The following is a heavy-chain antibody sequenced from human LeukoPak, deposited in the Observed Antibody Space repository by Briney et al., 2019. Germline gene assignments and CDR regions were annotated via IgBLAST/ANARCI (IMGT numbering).Heavy chain of an antibody. J-gene: IGHJ4*02. Sequence: GGSLRLSCAASGFTFSRYDMHWVRQTTGKSLEWVSTISTAGDTYYLGSVKGRFTISRENAKNSLYLEMNNLKTEDTAVYYCVRPHGTGWSTHYFDYWGQGTLVTVSS. CDR3: VRPHGTGWSTHYFDY. V-gene: IGHV3-13*01. CDR2: ISTAGDT. CDR1: GFTFSRYD. D-gene: IGHD6-19*01.